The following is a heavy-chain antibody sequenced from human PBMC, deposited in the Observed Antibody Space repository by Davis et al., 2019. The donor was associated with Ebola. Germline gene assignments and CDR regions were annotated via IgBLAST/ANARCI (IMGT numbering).Heavy chain of an antibody. D-gene: IGHD1-1*01. Sequence: GESLKISCKASGYSFTFFWIGWVRQVPGRGLEWMASIYPGDSDTKYSPSFRGQVTISADKSTTTAYLQWRSLRAFDTATYFCARLRGTTGFNFWGQGTQVTVSS. V-gene: IGHV5-51*01. CDR2: IYPGDSDT. J-gene: IGHJ4*02. CDR1: GYSFTFFW. CDR3: ARLRGTTGFNF.